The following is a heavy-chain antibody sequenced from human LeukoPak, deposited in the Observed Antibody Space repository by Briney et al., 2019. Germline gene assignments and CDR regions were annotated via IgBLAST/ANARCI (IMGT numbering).Heavy chain of an antibody. CDR1: GFTFSSYS. D-gene: IGHD6-13*01. Sequence: PGGSLRLSCAASGFTFSSYSMNWVRQAPGKGLEWVSSISSSSSYIYYADSVKGRFTISRDNAKNSLYLQMNSLRTEDTAVYYCARDKAAGTDFDYWGQGTLVTVSS. CDR3: ARDKAAGTDFDY. V-gene: IGHV3-21*01. J-gene: IGHJ4*02. CDR2: ISSSSSYI.